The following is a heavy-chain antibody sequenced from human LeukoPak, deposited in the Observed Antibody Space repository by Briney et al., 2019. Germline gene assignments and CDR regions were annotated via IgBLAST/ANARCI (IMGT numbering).Heavy chain of an antibody. J-gene: IGHJ5*02. CDR2: IYTGGNT. V-gene: IGHV3-53*01. Sequence: GGSLRLSCAASGFTVDSNYLSWVRQAPGKGLEWVSTIYTGGNTYYAASVEGRFTISRDFSKNTVFLHMNSLRAEDTAVYYCASLRRTGVWFDPWGQGTLVTVSS. CDR1: GFTVDSNY. CDR3: ASLRRTGVWFDP. D-gene: IGHD7-27*01.